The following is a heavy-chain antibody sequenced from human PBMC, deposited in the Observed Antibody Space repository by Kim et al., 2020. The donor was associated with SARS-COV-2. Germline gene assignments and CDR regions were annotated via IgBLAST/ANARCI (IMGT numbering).Heavy chain of an antibody. Sequence: GGSLRLSCAASGYTVTNNYINWVRHAPGKGLEWVSVIFGGGSTYYADSVRGRFTISRDNSKNTLYLQMNSLRAGDTAMYYCARGRPGYYFDYWGQGALVTVSS. D-gene: IGHD5-12*01. CDR2: IFGGGST. CDR3: ARGRPGYYFDY. CDR1: GYTVTNNY. V-gene: IGHV3-53*01. J-gene: IGHJ4*02.